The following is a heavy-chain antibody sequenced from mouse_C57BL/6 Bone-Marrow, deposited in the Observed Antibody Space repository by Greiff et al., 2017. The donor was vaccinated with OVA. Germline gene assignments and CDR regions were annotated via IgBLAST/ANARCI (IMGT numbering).Heavy chain of an antibody. D-gene: IGHD1-2*01. J-gene: IGHJ2*01. V-gene: IGHV14-2*01. CDR2: IDPEDGET. Sequence: VQLQQSGAELVKPGASVKLTCTASGFNINDYYMHWVKQRTEQGLEWIGRIDPEDGETKYAPKFQGMATITAATSSNTAYLQLSILTSEDTAGYYCASSSCHFDYWGQGTPLTVSS. CDR3: ASSSCHFDY. CDR1: GFNINDYY.